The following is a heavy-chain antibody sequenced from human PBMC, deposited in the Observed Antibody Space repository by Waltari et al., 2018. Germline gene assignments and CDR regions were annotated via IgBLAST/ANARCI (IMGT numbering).Heavy chain of an antibody. J-gene: IGHJ4*02. Sequence: EVQVLESGGGLVQPGGSLRLSCAASRLTFSPNAMTWVRQAPGKGLEWVSTINGIGGNTYHADSVKGRFTISRDNSKNTLYLQMNSLRAEDTAIYYCAKDSSTLHYFDYWGQGTLVTVSS. V-gene: IGHV3-23*01. CDR3: AKDSSTLHYFDY. CDR1: RLTFSPNA. D-gene: IGHD3-16*01. CDR2: INGIGGNT.